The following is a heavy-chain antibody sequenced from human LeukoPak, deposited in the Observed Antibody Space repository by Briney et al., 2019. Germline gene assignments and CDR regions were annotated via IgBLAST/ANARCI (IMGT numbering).Heavy chain of an antibody. V-gene: IGHV3-74*01. D-gene: IGHD3-22*01. CDR2: INPSGSTT. CDR3: ARSAYYESSGFYYDS. Sequence: GGSLRLSCAASGFTFSSYWMLWVRQTPGQGLVWVSRINPSGSTTNCADSVKGRFTISRDNAKNTLYLQMNGLRVEDTAVYYCARSAYYESSGFYYDSWGQGTLVTVSS. CDR1: GFTFSSYW. J-gene: IGHJ5*02.